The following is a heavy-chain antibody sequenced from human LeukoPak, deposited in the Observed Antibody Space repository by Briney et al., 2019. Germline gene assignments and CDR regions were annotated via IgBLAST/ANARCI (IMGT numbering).Heavy chain of an antibody. V-gene: IGHV3-23*01. J-gene: IGHJ4*02. D-gene: IGHD5-18*01. CDR3: AKDTVKGPGYSYGYGY. Sequence: GGSLRLSCAASGFTFSSYAMSWVRQAPGKGLEWVSAISGSGGSTYYADSVKGRFTISRDNSKNTLYLQMNSLRAEDTAVYYCAKDTVKGPGYSYGYGYWGQGTLVTVSS. CDR1: GFTFSSYA. CDR2: ISGSGGST.